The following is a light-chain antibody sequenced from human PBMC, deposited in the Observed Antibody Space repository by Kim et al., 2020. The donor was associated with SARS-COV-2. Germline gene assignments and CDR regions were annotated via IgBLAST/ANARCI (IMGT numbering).Light chain of an antibody. Sequence: LGQTVRITFQGDSLRSYYASWYQQKPGQAPVLVIYGKNNRPSGIPDRFSGSSSGNTASLTITGAQAEDEADYYCNSRDSSGNHVVFGGGTQLTVL. CDR3: NSRDSSGNHVV. CDR2: GKN. J-gene: IGLJ2*01. CDR1: SLRSYY. V-gene: IGLV3-19*01.